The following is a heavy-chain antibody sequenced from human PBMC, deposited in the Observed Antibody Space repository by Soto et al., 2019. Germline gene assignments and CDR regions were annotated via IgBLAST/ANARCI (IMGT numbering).Heavy chain of an antibody. V-gene: IGHV3-23*01. CDR3: AKNLEDYYYYGMDV. J-gene: IGHJ6*02. Sequence: HPGGSLRLSCAASGFTFSSYAMSWVRQAPGKGLEWVSAISGSGGSTYYADSVKGRFTISRDNSKNTLYLQMNSLRAEDTAVYYCAKNLEDYYYYGMDVWGQGTTVTVSS. CDR1: GFTFSSYA. CDR2: ISGSGGST. D-gene: IGHD3-3*01.